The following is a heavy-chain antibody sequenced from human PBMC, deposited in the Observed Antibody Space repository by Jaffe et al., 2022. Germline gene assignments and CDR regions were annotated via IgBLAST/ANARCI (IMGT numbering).Heavy chain of an antibody. J-gene: IGHJ6*03. V-gene: IGHV4-30-2*01. CDR3: ARLVIKTGIAAAGTWSGSYYMDV. CDR1: GGSISSGGYS. D-gene: IGHD6-13*01. Sequence: QLQLQESGSGLVKPSQTLSLTCAVSGGSISSGGYSWSWIRQPPGKGLEWIGYIYHSGSTYYNPSLKSRVTISVDRSKNQFSLKLSSVTAADTAVYYCARLVIKTGIAAAGTWSGSYYMDVWGKGTTVTVSS. CDR2: IYHSGST.